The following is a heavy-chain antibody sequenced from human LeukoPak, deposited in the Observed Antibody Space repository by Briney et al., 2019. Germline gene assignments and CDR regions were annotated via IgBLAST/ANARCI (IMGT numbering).Heavy chain of an antibody. J-gene: IGHJ3*02. D-gene: IGHD2-8*02. CDR2: INPNSGGT. V-gene: IGHV1-2*02. CDR1: GYTFTGYY. CDR3: AAVPNANAWYWDDAFDI. Sequence: ASVKVSCKASGYTFTGYYMNWVRQAPGQGLEWMGWINPNSGGTNYAQKFQGRVTMTRDTSISTAYMELSRLRSDNTAVYYCAAVPNANAWYWDDAFDIWGQGTMVTVSS.